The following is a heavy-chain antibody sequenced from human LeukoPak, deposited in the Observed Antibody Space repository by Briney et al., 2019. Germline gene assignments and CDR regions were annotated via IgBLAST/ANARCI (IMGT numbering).Heavy chain of an antibody. CDR1: GFTFDDYA. Sequence: GGSLRLSCAASGFTFDDYAMHWVRQAPGKGLEWVSGISWNSGSIDYADSVKGRFTISRDNAKNSLYLQMNSLRAEDTALYYCAKDKGSGSYSHYYYGMDVWGKGTTVTVSS. J-gene: IGHJ6*04. CDR2: ISWNSGSI. D-gene: IGHD3-10*01. CDR3: AKDKGSGSYSHYYYGMDV. V-gene: IGHV3-9*01.